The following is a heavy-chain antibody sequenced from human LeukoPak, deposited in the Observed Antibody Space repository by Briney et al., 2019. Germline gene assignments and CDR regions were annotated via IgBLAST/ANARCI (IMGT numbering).Heavy chain of an antibody. V-gene: IGHV4-61*01. Sequence: PSETLSLTCTVSGGSVSSGSYYWNWTRQPPGKGLEWIGYFYYSGSTNYNPSLKSRVTISLDTSKNQFSLKLSSVTAADTAVYYCARSPNSSGWYTYWGQGTLVTVSS. CDR3: ARSPNSSGWYTY. J-gene: IGHJ4*02. CDR2: FYYSGST. CDR1: GGSVSSGSYY. D-gene: IGHD6-19*01.